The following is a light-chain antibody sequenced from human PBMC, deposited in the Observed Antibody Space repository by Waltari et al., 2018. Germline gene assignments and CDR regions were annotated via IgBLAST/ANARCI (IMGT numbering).Light chain of an antibody. CDR3: QVWDSTSDHQV. CDR1: NIGTKS. J-gene: IGLJ1*01. CDR2: ENS. V-gene: IGLV3-21*02. Sequence: SYVLTQPPSVSVAPGQTARLTCGGNNIGTKSVHWYQQKPGQAPLVVVYENSAQASGLPERFPGSNPGNTATLTISRVEAGDEADFYCQVWDSTSDHQVFGTGTKVTVL.